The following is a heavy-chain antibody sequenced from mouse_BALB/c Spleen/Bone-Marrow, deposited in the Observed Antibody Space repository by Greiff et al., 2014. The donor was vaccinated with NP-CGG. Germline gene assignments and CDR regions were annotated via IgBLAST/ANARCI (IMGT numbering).Heavy chain of an antibody. CDR3: ARGGRLTGYYFDY. D-gene: IGHD4-1*01. CDR1: GYAFSSYW. V-gene: IGHV1-80*01. Sequence: LVESGAELVRPGSSVKISCKASGYAFSSYWMNWVKQRPRQGLEWIGQIYPGDGDTNYNGNFKDKATLTTDKSSTTAYMQLSSLTSEDSAVYFCARGGRLTGYYFDYWGQGTTLTVSS. J-gene: IGHJ2*01. CDR2: IYPGDGDT.